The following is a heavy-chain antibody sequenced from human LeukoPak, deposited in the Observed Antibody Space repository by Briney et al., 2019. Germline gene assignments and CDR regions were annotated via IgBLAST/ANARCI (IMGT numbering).Heavy chain of an antibody. CDR1: GINFRSSG. D-gene: IGHD6-13*01. Sequence: GGSLRLSCAASGINFRSSGMHWVRQAPGKGLDWVTFIQNDGSDKYYAASVKGRFTTSRDNSKNTVYLHMASLRADDTALYYCAREGGRAVPGRFDQWGQGTLVTVSS. CDR3: AREGGRAVPGRFDQ. CDR2: IQNDGSDK. J-gene: IGHJ4*02. V-gene: IGHV3-30*02.